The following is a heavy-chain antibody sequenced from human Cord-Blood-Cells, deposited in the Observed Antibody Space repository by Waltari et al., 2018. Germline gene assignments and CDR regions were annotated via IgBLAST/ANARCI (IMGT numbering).Heavy chain of an antibody. J-gene: IGHJ4*02. Sequence: QLQESGPGLGKPSETLSLTCPVCGRSITRRRSYWGWIRQPPGKGLEWIGSIYYSGSTYYNPSLKSRVTISVDTSKNQFSLKLSSVTAADTAVYYCARKATGVRFDYWGQGTLVTVSS. V-gene: IGHV4-39*01. CDR1: GRSITRRRSY. CDR3: ARKATGVRFDY. CDR2: IYYSGST. D-gene: IGHD7-27*01.